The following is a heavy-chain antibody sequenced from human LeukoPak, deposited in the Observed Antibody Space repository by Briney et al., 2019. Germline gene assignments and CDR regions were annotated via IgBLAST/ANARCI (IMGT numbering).Heavy chain of an antibody. D-gene: IGHD2-2*02. V-gene: IGHV1-3*01. CDR2: INAGNGNT. CDR3: VPGYLGYCSSTSCYTLSYYYCYGMDV. Sequence: ASVKVSCKASGYTFTSYAMHWVRQAPGQRLEWMGWINAGNGNTKYSQKFQGRVTITRDTSASTAYMELSSLRSEDTAVYYCVPGYLGYCSSTSCYTLSYYYCYGMDVWGQGTTVTVSS. J-gene: IGHJ6*02. CDR1: GYTFTSYA.